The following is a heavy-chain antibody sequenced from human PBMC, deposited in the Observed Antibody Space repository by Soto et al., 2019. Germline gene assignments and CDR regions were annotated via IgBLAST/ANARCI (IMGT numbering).Heavy chain of an antibody. CDR3: ARAFSVLVFDSNPAFDY. CDR1: GYTFTGYY. D-gene: IGHD3-3*02. V-gene: IGHV1-2*04. Sequence: GASVKVSCKASGYTFTGYYMHWVRQAPGQGLEWMGWINPNSGGTNYAQKFQGWVTMTRDTSISTAYMELSRLRSDDTAVYYCARAFSVLVFDSNPAFDYWGQGTLVTVS. CDR2: INPNSGGT. J-gene: IGHJ4*02.